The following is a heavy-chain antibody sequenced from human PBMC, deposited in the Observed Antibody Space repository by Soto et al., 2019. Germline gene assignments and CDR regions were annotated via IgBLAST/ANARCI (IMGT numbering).Heavy chain of an antibody. D-gene: IGHD3-22*01. CDR3: ARAYYYDSSALQGFFDY. J-gene: IGHJ4*02. Sequence: XSVKVSCKASGYTFTSYGISWVRQAPGQGLEWMGWISAYNGNTNYAQRLQGRVTMTTDTSTSTAYMELRSLRSDDTAVYYCARAYYYDSSALQGFFDYWGQGTLVTVSS. CDR1: GYTFTSYG. CDR2: ISAYNGNT. V-gene: IGHV1-18*01.